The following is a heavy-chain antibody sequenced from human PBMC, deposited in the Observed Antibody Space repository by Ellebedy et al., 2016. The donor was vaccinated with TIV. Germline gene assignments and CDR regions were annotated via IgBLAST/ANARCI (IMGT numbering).Heavy chain of an antibody. CDR1: GYTFTNYG. V-gene: IGHV1-18*01. D-gene: IGHD1-26*01. CDR3: ARASVYSWSPDTLDY. CDR2: ISTYSGNT. Sequence: ASVKVSCKASGYTFTNYGISWVRRAPGQGLEWMGRISTYSGNTNYAQEFQGRVTMTTDTSTSTAYMDLRSLRSDDTAVYYCARASVYSWSPDTLDYWGQGTLVTVSS. J-gene: IGHJ4*02.